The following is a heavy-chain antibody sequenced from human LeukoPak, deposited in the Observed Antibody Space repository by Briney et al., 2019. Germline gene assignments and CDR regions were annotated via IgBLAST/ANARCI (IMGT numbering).Heavy chain of an antibody. D-gene: IGHD3-22*01. CDR2: ISAGGGIT. CDR3: AKYRYDGSEGRNFDY. CDR1: GFAFGSYS. Sequence: PWGSLRLSCAASGFAFGSYSMTWVRQAPGEGLEWVSDISAGGGITNYADSVKGRFTISRDNSKSTLFLQMNSLRAEDTAVYYCAKYRYDGSEGRNFDYWGQGTLVTVSS. V-gene: IGHV3-23*01. J-gene: IGHJ4*02.